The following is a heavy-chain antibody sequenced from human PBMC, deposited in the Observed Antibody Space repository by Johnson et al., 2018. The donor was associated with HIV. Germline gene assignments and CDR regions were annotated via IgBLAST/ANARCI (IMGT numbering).Heavy chain of an antibody. CDR2: ISSNGGST. J-gene: IGHJ3*02. CDR3: ARSGNSYYDIVTGHYLGAFDI. Sequence: VQLVESGGGVVQPGRSPRLSCVASGFSFSNHAMHWVRQAPGKGLEYVSSISSNGGSTYYANSVNGRFTISRNNSKNTLYLQMGSLRAEDMAVYYCARSGNSYYDIVTGHYLGAFDIWGQGTMVTVSS. D-gene: IGHD3-9*01. CDR1: GFSFSNHA. V-gene: IGHV3-64*01.